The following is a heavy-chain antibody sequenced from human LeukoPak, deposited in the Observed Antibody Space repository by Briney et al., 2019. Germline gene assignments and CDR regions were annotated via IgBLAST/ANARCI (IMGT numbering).Heavy chain of an antibody. V-gene: IGHV3-13*01. CDR1: GFPFSAYD. Sequence: QPGGSLRLSCATSGFPFSAYDMHWVRQAPGKGLEWVSAFGSAGDTYYPGAVKGRFTISRDYAKNSLFLKMNSLRAGDTAVYFCVRGALPGDNWYFDLWGRGTLVTVSS. CDR2: FGSAGDT. J-gene: IGHJ2*01. CDR3: VRGALPGDNWYFDL.